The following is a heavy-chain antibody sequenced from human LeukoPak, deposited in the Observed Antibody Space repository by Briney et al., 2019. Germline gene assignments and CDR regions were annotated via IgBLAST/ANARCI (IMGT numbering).Heavy chain of an antibody. CDR1: GFTFSSYE. J-gene: IGHJ4*02. V-gene: IGHV3-48*03. CDR3: ARDGNYGSGTYRSSTPNYFDY. CDR2: ISSSGSTI. D-gene: IGHD3-10*01. Sequence: SGGSLRLSCAASGFTFSSYEMNWVRQAPGKGLEWVSYISSSGSTIYYADSVKGRFTISRDNAKNSLYLQMNSLRAEDTAVYYCARDGNYGSGTYRSSTPNYFDYWGQGTVVTVSS.